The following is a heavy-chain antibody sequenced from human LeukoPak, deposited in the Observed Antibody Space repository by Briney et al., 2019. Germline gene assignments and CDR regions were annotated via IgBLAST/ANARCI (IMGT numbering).Heavy chain of an antibody. J-gene: IGHJ6*02. CDR1: GFTFSSYW. D-gene: IGHD2-2*01. Sequence: GGSLRLSCAASGFTFSSYWMSWVRQAPGKGLEWVANIKQDGSEKYYVDPVKGRFTISRDNAKNSLYLQMNSLRAEDTAVYYCAGVGSPCSSTSCSFYYYYYGMDVWGQGTTVTVSS. CDR3: AGVGSPCSSTSCSFYYYYYGMDV. V-gene: IGHV3-7*03. CDR2: IKQDGSEK.